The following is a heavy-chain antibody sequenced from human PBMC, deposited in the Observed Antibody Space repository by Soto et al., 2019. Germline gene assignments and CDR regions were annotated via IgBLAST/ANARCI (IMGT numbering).Heavy chain of an antibody. V-gene: IGHV3-21*01. Sequence: PGGSLRLSCAASGFTFSSYSMNWVRQAPGKGLEWVSSISSSSSYIYYADSVKGRFTISRDNAKNSLYLQMSSLRVEDTAVYYCARDGGQLEDYFDYWGQGTTVTVSS. CDR1: GFTFSSYS. CDR3: ARDGGQLEDYFDY. CDR2: ISSSSSYI. D-gene: IGHD6-6*01. J-gene: IGHJ4*02.